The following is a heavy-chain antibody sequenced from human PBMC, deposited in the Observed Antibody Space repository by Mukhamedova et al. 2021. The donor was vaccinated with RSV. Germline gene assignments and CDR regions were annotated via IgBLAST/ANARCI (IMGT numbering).Heavy chain of an antibody. V-gene: IGHV3-23*01. D-gene: IGHD5-18*01. J-gene: IGHJ3*02. Sequence: ADSVKGRFTISRDNSKNTLYLQMNSLRAEDTAVYYCLTAMVADEAFEIWGQGTMVTV. CDR3: LTAMVADEAFEI.